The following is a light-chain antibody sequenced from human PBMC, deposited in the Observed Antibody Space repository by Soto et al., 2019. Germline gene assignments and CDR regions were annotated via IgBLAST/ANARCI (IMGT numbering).Light chain of an antibody. J-gene: IGKJ2*01. CDR3: QQYGSSPPYT. Sequence: EIVLTQSPGTLYLSPGERATLSCRASHSISSRYFAWYQQKPGQAPRLLIYGASSRATGIPDRFSGSGSGTDFTLTISRLEPEDFAVYFCQQYGSSPPYTFGQGTKLEIK. CDR1: HSISSRY. CDR2: GAS. V-gene: IGKV3-20*01.